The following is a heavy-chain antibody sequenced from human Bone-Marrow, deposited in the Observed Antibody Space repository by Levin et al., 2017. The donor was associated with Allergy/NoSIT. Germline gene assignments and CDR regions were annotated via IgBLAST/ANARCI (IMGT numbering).Heavy chain of an antibody. D-gene: IGHD6-13*01. CDR2: IDPRDSFT. J-gene: IGHJ3*02. CDR3: ARQIAGVEGAFEI. Sequence: GESLKISCEGSGYYFSSYWISWVRQMPGKGLEWMGRIDPRDSFTTYSPSFQGHVTISIDKALFTAYPQWSSLKASDTAMYYCARQIAGVEGAFEIWGQGTMVTASS. V-gene: IGHV5-10-1*01. CDR1: GYYFSSYW.